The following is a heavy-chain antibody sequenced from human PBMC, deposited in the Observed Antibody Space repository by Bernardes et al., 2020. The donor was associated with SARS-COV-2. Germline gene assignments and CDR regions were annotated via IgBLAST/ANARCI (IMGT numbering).Heavy chain of an antibody. CDR3: ARDLPLFDDSSGLDAFDI. Sequence: LITSCAASGFTFRSSGMHWVRQAPGQGLEWVAVIWYDGSNKYYADSVKGRFTISRDNSKNTLYLQMNSLRAEDTAVYYCARDLPLFDDSSGLDAFDIWGQGTMVTVSS. D-gene: IGHD3-22*01. V-gene: IGHV3-33*01. CDR1: GFTFRSSG. J-gene: IGHJ3*02. CDR2: IWYDGSNK.